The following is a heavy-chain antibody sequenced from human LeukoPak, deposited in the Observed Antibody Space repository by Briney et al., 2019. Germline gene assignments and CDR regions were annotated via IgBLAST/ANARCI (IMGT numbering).Heavy chain of an antibody. CDR1: GGTFSSYA. CDR3: ARAKGSSSGGNFDY. D-gene: IGHD6-6*01. Sequence: ASVKVSCKASGGTFSSYAISWVRQVPGQGLEWMGGIIPIFGTANYAQKFQGRVTITADKSTSTAYMELSSLRSEDTAVYYCARAKGSSSGGNFDYWGQGTLVTVSS. J-gene: IGHJ4*02. V-gene: IGHV1-69*06. CDR2: IIPIFGTA.